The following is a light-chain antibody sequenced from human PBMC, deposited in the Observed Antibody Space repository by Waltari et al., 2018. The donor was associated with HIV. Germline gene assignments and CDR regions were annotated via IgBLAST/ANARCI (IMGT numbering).Light chain of an antibody. V-gene: IGLV3-25*03. Sequence: SYYLTHPPSFSVSPLQTARITCSGDAFPTQYAYWYQQKPGQAPVLVIYKERERPAGVPERCSGSRSGTTVTLTISGVQAEDEADYYGQAADSSGTYHWVFGGGNKMTVI. CDR3: QAADSSGTYHWV. CDR2: KER. J-gene: IGLJ3*02. CDR1: AFPTQY.